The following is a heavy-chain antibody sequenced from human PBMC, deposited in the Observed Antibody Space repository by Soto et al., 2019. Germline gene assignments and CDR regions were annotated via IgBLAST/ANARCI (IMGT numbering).Heavy chain of an antibody. CDR2: IKQDGSAK. CDR3: ARDDGYRGFDC. J-gene: IGHJ4*02. D-gene: IGHD6-25*01. CDR1: GFALRTHW. Sequence: GGSLRLSCAASGFALRTHWMSWVRQTPGKGLEWVANIKQDGSAKFYVDSVRGRFTISRDNANNTLYLQLNSLIAEDTAVYYCARDDGYRGFDCWGQGS. V-gene: IGHV3-7*01.